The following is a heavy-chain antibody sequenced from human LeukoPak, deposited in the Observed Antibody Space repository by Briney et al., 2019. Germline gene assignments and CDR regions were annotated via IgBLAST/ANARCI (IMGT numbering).Heavy chain of an antibody. J-gene: IGHJ4*02. CDR2: FYYSGST. CDR3: AGGWELLYYFDY. Sequence: PSETLSLTCTVSGGSISSYYWSWIRQPPGKGLEWIGYFYYSGSTNYNPSLKSRVTFSVDTSKNQFSLKLSSVTAADTAIYYCAGGWELLYYFDYWGQGTLVTVSS. CDR1: GGSISSYY. D-gene: IGHD3-10*01. V-gene: IGHV4-59*01.